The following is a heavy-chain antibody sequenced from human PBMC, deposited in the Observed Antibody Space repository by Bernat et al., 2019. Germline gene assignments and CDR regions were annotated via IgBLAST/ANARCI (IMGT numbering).Heavy chain of an antibody. CDR1: GGSISSSSYY. CDR2: IYYSGST. V-gene: IGHV4-39*01. Sequence: QLQLQESGPGLVKPSETLSLTCTVSGGSISSSSYYWGWIRQPPGKGLEWIGSIYYSGSTYYNPSLKSRVTISVDTSKNQFSLKLSSLTAADTAVYYCARRTYRSGFLAWGQGTLVTVSS. CDR3: ARRTYRSGFLA. D-gene: IGHD6-19*01. J-gene: IGHJ5*02.